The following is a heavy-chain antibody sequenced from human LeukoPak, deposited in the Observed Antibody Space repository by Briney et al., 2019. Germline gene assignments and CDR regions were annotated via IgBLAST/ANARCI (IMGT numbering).Heavy chain of an antibody. CDR1: GYTFTGYY. D-gene: IGHD3-22*01. V-gene: IGHV1-2*02. CDR2: INPNSGGT. J-gene: IGHJ1*01. Sequence: ASVKVSCNASGYTFTGYYMHWVRQAPGQGLEWMGWINPNSGGTNYAQKFQGRVTMTRDTSISTAYMELSRLRSDDTAVYYCARDPPYYYDSSGSFPHWGQGTLVTVSS. CDR3: ARDPPYYYDSSGSFPH.